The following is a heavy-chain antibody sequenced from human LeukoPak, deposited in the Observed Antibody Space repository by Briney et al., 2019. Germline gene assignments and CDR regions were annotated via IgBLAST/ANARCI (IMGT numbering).Heavy chain of an antibody. J-gene: IGHJ3*02. CDR2: ISSSSSYI. CDR3: ARRRGSGSPDDAFDI. V-gene: IGHV3-21*01. D-gene: IGHD3-10*01. CDR1: GFTFSSYS. Sequence: GGPLRLSCAASGFTFSSYSMNWVRQAPGKGLEWVSSISSSSSYIYYADSVKGRFTISRDNAKNSLYLQMNSLRAEDTAVYYCARRRGSGSPDDAFDIWGQGTMVTVSS.